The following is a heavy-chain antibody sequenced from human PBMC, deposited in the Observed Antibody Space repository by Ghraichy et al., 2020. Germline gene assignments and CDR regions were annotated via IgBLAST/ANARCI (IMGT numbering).Heavy chain of an antibody. CDR2: IYYSGST. V-gene: IGHV4-59*01. D-gene: IGHD6-19*01. CDR1: GGSISSYY. Sequence: SETLSLTCIVSGGSISSYYWSWIRQPPGKGLEWIGYIYYSGSTNYNPSLKSRVTISVDTSKNQFSLKLSSVTAADTAVYYCASAVAGTYYYYGMDVWGQGTTVTVS. J-gene: IGHJ6*02. CDR3: ASAVAGTYYYYGMDV.